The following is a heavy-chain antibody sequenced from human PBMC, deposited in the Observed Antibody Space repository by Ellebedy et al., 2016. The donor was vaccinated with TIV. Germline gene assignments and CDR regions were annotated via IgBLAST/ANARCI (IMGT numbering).Heavy chain of an antibody. CDR2: INPTGGST. CDR3: ASRSRSGLVAVGNDYYAMDV. V-gene: IGHV1-46*01. J-gene: IGHJ6*02. Sequence: ASVKVSXXASGYTFTTFYMHWVRQAPGQGLEWMGIINPTGGSTTYAQKFQGRVTMTRDTSTSTVYMELRSLRSEDTAVYYCASRSRSGLVAVGNDYYAMDVWGRGTTVTVSS. D-gene: IGHD6-13*01. CDR1: GYTFTTFY.